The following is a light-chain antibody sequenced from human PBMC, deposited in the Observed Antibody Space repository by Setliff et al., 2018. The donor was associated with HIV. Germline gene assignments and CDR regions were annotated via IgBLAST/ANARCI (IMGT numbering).Light chain of an antibody. Sequence: IQLTQSPSFLSASIGDRVTITCRASQGISSYLAWYQLKPGKAPKLLIYAGSTLQSGVPSKFSGSGSGTEFTLTISSLQPEDCAAYYCQQLNTYPLTVGGGTKVDIK. V-gene: IGKV1-9*01. J-gene: IGKJ4*01. CDR1: QGISSY. CDR3: QQLNTYPLT. CDR2: AGS.